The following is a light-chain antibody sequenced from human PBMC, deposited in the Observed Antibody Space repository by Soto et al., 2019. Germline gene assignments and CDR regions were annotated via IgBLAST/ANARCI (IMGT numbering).Light chain of an antibody. J-gene: IGKJ4*01. CDR3: HQSDNFPHT. Sequence: DTQMTQSPSSLSASVGDSVTITCQASRDISKYLNWYQQKPGKAPNLLIYDSPNLETGVPSRFSGSGSGTKFTFTISRPHPEDIAKYYCHQSDNFPHTFGGGTKVEIK. V-gene: IGKV1-33*01. CDR1: RDISKY. CDR2: DSP.